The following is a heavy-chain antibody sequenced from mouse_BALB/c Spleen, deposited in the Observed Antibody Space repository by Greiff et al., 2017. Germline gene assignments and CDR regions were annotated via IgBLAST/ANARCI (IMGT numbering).Heavy chain of an antibody. D-gene: IGHD1-1*01. CDR3: ARDRYYGSSYDYAMDY. V-gene: IGHV1-4*01. Sequence: QVQLQQSGAELARPGASVKMSCKASGYTFTSYTMHWVKQRPGQGLEWIGYINPSSGYTNYNQKFKDKATLTADKSSSTAYMQLSSLTSEDSAVYYCARDRYYGSSYDYAMDYWGQGTSVTVSS. CDR2: INPSSGYT. J-gene: IGHJ4*01. CDR1: GYTFTSYT.